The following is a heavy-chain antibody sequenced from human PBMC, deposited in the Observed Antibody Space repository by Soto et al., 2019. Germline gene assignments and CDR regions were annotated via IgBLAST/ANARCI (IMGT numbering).Heavy chain of an antibody. CDR1: VGSISDHY. CDR2: IYYSGNT. V-gene: IGHV4-30-4*01. D-gene: IGHD2-2*01. CDR3: VRYCSTTKCPFDY. Sequence: PSETLSLTCTVSVGSISDHYWGWIRQPPGKGLEWIGYIYYSGNTYFNPSLKSRVTLSVDTSKNQFSLNLSSVTAADTAVYYCVRYCSTTKCPFDYWGQGTLVTVSS. J-gene: IGHJ4*02.